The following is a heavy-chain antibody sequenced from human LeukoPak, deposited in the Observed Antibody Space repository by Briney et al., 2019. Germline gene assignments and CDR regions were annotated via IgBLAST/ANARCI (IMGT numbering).Heavy chain of an antibody. Sequence: ASVKVSCKASGYTFTGYYLHWVRQAPGQGLEWMGWIHPNSGGTNYAQKFQGRVTMTRDTSISTAYLDLSRLRSDDTAVYYCAKDKAGSMATIYYFDYWGQGTLVTVSS. J-gene: IGHJ4*02. CDR1: GYTFTGYY. D-gene: IGHD5-12*01. CDR3: AKDKAGSMATIYYFDY. CDR2: IHPNSGGT. V-gene: IGHV1-2*02.